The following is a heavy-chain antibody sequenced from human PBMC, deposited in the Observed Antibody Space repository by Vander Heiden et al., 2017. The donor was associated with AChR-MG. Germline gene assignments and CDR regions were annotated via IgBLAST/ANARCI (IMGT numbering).Heavy chain of an antibody. CDR2: ISGSGGST. CDR1: GFTFSCYA. D-gene: IGHD1-7*01. CDR3: AIDTGTTYYYYYYGMDV. Sequence: EVQLLESGGGLVQPGGSLRLSRAASGFTFSCYAMSWVRQAPGKGLEWVSAISGSGGSTYYADSVKGRFTISRDNSKNTLYLQMNSLRAEDTAVYYCAIDTGTTYYYYYYGMDVWGQGTTVTVSS. J-gene: IGHJ6*02. V-gene: IGHV3-23*01.